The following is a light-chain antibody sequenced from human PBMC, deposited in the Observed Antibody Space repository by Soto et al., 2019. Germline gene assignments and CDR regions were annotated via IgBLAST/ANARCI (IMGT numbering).Light chain of an antibody. CDR3: SSFTSAYTFV. V-gene: IGLV2-14*01. CDR2: EVS. CDR1: SSDVGGYNY. J-gene: IGLJ1*01. Sequence: QSALTQPASVSGSPGQSIAISCTGTSSDVGGYNYVSWYQQHPGKAPKLLLSEVSNRPSGVSDRFSGSKSGNTASLTISGLQTQDEADYYCSSFTSAYTFVFGTGTK.